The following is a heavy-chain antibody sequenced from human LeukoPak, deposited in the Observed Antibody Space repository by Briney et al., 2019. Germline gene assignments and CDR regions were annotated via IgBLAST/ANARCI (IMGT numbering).Heavy chain of an antibody. D-gene: IGHD6-6*01. V-gene: IGHV3-21*01. J-gene: IGHJ4*02. Sequence: GGSLRLSCAASGFTFSSYAMNWARQAPGKGLEWVSAISGSGASTYYADSVKGRFTISRDNAKNSLYLQMNSLRAEDTAVYYCARYSSSSWYFDYWGQGTLVTVSS. CDR1: GFTFSSYA. CDR2: ISGSGAST. CDR3: ARYSSSSWYFDY.